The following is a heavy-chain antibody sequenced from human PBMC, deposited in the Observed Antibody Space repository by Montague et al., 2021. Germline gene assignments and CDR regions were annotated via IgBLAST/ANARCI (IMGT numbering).Heavy chain of an antibody. Sequence: SLRLSCAASGFTVRSNYMSWVRQAPGKGLEWVSVLYSGGPTYYADSVKGRFTISRDNSKNTVNLQMNSPRAEDTAVYYCARVWDWLSFGSYHYSMDVWGQGTTVTVSS. CDR1: GFTVRSNY. CDR2: LYSGGPT. V-gene: IGHV3-53*01. J-gene: IGHJ6*02. CDR3: ARVWDWLSFGSYHYSMDV. D-gene: IGHD3/OR15-3a*01.